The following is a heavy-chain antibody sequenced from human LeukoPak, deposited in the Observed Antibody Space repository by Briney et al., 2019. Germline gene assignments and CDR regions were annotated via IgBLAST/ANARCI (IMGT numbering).Heavy chain of an antibody. Sequence: PGRSLRLSCAASGFTFSSYDMHWVRQATGKGLEWVSAIGTAGDTYYPGSVKGRFTISRENAKNSLYLQMNSLRAGDTAVYYCARVGITGTFDYWGQGTLVTVSS. CDR2: IGTAGDT. CDR1: GFTFSSYD. J-gene: IGHJ4*02. V-gene: IGHV3-13*01. CDR3: ARVGITGTFDY. D-gene: IGHD1-7*01.